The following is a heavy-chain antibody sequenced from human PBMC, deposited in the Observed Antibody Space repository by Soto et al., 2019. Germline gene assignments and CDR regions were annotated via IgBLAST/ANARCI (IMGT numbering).Heavy chain of an antibody. CDR3: ARRSTGPTYYYYYMDV. Sequence: SETLSLTCTVSGVSISSSSYYWGWIRQPPGKGREWIGSSYYSGIAYYSPSRKSRVTISVDTSKSQFSLKLSSVTAADTAVYYCARRSTGPTYYYYYMDVWGKGTTVTVSS. V-gene: IGHV4-39*01. CDR1: GVSISSSSYY. J-gene: IGHJ6*03. CDR2: SYYSGIA.